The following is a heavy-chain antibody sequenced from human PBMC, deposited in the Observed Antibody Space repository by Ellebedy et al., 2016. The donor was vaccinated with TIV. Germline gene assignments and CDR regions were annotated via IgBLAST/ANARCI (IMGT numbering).Heavy chain of an antibody. Sequence: AASVKVSCKASGYTFTSYGISWVRQAPGQGLEWMGWISAYNGHTNYAQKLQGRVTMTTDTSTGTAYMELRSLRSDDTAVYYCARAWRDGYNFPLGDYWGQGTLVTVSS. D-gene: IGHD5-24*01. CDR1: GYTFTSYG. J-gene: IGHJ4*02. V-gene: IGHV1-18*01. CDR3: ARAWRDGYNFPLGDY. CDR2: ISAYNGHT.